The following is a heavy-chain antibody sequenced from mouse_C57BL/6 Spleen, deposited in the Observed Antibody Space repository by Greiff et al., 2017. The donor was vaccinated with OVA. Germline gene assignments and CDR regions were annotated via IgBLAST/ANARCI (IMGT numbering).Heavy chain of an antibody. CDR3: ARSGGAMDY. CDR2: IYPGSGST. Sequence: QVQLQQPGAELVKPGASVKMSCKASGYTFTSYWITWVKQRPGQGLEWLGDIYPGSGSTNYTEKFKSKATLTVDTSSSTAYMQLSSLTSEDSAVDYCARSGGAMDYGGQGTSVPVSS. J-gene: IGHJ4*01. V-gene: IGHV1-55*01. CDR1: GYTFTSYW.